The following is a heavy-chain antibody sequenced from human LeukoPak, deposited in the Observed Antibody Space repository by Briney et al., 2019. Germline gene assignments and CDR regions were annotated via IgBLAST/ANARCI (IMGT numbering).Heavy chain of an antibody. J-gene: IGHJ3*02. CDR2: ISGIGGST. CDR3: AKVDSSSWYGGAFDI. D-gene: IGHD6-13*01. CDR1: GFTFSSYA. V-gene: IGHV3-23*01. Sequence: PGGSLRLSCAASGFTFSSYAMSWVRQAPGKGLEWVSAISGIGGSTYYADSVKGRFTISRDNSKNTLYLQMNSLRAEDTAVYYCAKVDSSSWYGGAFDIWGQGTMVTVSS.